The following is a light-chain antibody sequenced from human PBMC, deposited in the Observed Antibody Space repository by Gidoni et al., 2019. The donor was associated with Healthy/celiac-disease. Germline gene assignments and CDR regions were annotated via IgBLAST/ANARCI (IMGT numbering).Light chain of an antibody. CDR3: QQYKNWPPMYT. CDR2: GAS. V-gene: IGKV3-15*01. Sequence: EIVMTQSPATLSVSPGERATLSCRASQSVSSNLAWYQQKPGQAPRLLIYGASTRATGIPARFSGSGSGTEFTLTISSLQSEDFAVYYCQQYKNWPPMYTFXXXTKLEIK. J-gene: IGKJ2*01. CDR1: QSVSSN.